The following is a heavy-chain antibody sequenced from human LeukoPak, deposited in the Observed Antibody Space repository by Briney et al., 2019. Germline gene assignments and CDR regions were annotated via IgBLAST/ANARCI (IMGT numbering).Heavy chain of an antibody. CDR1: GYTFTGYY. CDR3: ARGPLMNYDILTGYYTRYYMDV. CDR2: INPNSGGT. J-gene: IGHJ6*03. Sequence: ASVKVSCKASGYTFTGYYMHWVRQATGQGLEWMGWINPNSGGTNYAQKFQGRVTMTRDTSISTAYMELSRLRSDDTAVYYCARGPLMNYDILTGYYTRYYMDVWGKGTTVTISS. D-gene: IGHD3-9*01. V-gene: IGHV1-2*02.